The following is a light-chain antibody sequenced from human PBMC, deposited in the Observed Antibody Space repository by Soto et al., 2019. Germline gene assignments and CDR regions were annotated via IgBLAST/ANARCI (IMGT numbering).Light chain of an antibody. J-gene: IGKJ2*03. CDR2: GAS. Sequence: IVLTQSPGTLSLSPGERATLSCMLRASISSNCFARNQQKPGHAPRPLIDGASNRATGIPDRFSGSGSRADFTLTISRLAPDDSAVYFGQQYGPSTLYGCGQGIMLE. CDR1: ASISSNC. CDR3: QQYGPSTLYG. V-gene: IGKV3-20*01.